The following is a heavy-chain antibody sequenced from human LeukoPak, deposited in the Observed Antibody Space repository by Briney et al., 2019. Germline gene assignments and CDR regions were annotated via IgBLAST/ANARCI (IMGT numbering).Heavy chain of an antibody. V-gene: IGHV3-21*01. CDR2: ISSSSSYI. D-gene: IGHD3-10*01. CDR1: GFTFSSYS. Sequence: GGSLRLSCAASGFTFSSYSMNWVRQAPGKGLEWVSSISSSSSYIYYADSVKGRFTISRDNAKNSLYLQMNSLRAEDTAVYYCAGASGDGRGFDYWGQGTLVTVSS. CDR3: AGASGDGRGFDY. J-gene: IGHJ4*02.